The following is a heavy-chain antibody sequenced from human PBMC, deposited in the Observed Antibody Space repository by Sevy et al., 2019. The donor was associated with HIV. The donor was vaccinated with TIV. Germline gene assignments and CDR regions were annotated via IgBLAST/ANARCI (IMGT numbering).Heavy chain of an antibody. CDR3: ARGGDCGGDCYSNDY. V-gene: IGHV3-53*01. D-gene: IGHD2-21*02. CDR1: GFTVSSNY. CDR2: IYSGGST. J-gene: IGHJ4*02. Sequence: GGSLRLSCAASGFTVSSNYMSWVRQAPGKGLEWVSVIYSGGSTYYADSVKGRFTISRDNSKNRLYLQMNSLRAEDTAVYYCARGGDCGGDCYSNDYWGQGTLVTVSS.